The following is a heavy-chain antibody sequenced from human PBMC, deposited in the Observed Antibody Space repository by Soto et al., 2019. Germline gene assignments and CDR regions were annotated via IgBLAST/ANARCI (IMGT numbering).Heavy chain of an antibody. D-gene: IGHD3-22*01. Sequence: EVQLLESGGGLVQPGGSLRLSCDASGFTFSTYAFTWFRQAPGKGLEWVSSINGGGGGTYYADSVKGRFTISRDNSRNTLYLQVNSLRAEDTAVYYCAKLLPSSASGYWGQGPLVTVSS. J-gene: IGHJ4*02. CDR1: GFTFSTYA. CDR3: AKLLPSSASGY. CDR2: INGGGGGT. V-gene: IGHV3-23*01.